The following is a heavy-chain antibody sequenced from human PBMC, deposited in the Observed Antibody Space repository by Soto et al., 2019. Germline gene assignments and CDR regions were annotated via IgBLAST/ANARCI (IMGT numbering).Heavy chain of an antibody. CDR1: GGSVRTGSYH. D-gene: IGHD7-27*01. Sequence: XGTLSLTCSVSGGSVRTGSYHWSWIRQPPGKGLEWIGFIPNNGSPDYNPSLKSRVVVSIDRSKNQFSLKVNSVTAADTAVYFCARIGWGGDSWGQGTLVTVSS. V-gene: IGHV4-61*01. CDR3: ARIGWGGDS. CDR2: IPNNGSP. J-gene: IGHJ5*01.